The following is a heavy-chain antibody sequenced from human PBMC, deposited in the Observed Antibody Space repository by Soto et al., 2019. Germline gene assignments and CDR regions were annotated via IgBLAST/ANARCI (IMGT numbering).Heavy chain of an antibody. CDR1: GGTFSSYT. Sequence: QVQLVQSGAEVKKPGSSVKVSCKASGGTFSSYTISWVRQAPGQGLEWMGRIIPILGIANYAQKFQGRVTXXAXKXMSTAYMELSSLRSEDTAVYYCASHYTDYGDYDYQHWGQGTLVTVSS. V-gene: IGHV1-69*02. CDR2: IIPILGIA. CDR3: ASHYTDYGDYDYQH. J-gene: IGHJ1*01. D-gene: IGHD4-17*01.